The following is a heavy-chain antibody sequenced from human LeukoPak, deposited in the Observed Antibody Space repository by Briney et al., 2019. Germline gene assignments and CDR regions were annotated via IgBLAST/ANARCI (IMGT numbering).Heavy chain of an antibody. CDR3: AKDRSSWYYPFDS. CDR2: VSGGGHNS. D-gene: IGHD3-3*01. CDR1: GFTFSRYA. Sequence: GGSLRLSCVASGFTFSRYAMSWVRQAPGKGLVWVSVVSGGGHNSYYADFVKGRFTMSRDNSKRTVYLQMNSLRAEDTAVYYCAKDRSSWYYPFDSWGQGTLVTVSS. V-gene: IGHV3-23*01. J-gene: IGHJ4*02.